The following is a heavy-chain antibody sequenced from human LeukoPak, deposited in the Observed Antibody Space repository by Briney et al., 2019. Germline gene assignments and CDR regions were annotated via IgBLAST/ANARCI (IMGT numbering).Heavy chain of an antibody. V-gene: IGHV4-59*02. Sequence: SETLSLTCTVSGGSVTDYYWSWIRQSPGKGLEWIGYIYYTGTSYNPSLKSRVTISVDTSKNQFSLKLSSVTAADTAVYYCASFLLYYYDSSGYPNDYWGQGTLVTVSS. J-gene: IGHJ4*02. D-gene: IGHD3-22*01. CDR2: IYYTGT. CDR1: GGSVTDYY. CDR3: ASFLLYYYDSSGYPNDY.